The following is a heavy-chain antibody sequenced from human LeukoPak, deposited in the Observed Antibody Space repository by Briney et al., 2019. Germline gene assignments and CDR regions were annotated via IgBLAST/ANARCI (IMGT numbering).Heavy chain of an antibody. CDR1: GFTFNDYA. V-gene: IGHV3-23*01. CDR3: AKDYGSSGYYYGSGTADY. D-gene: IGHD3-22*01. Sequence: PGGSLRLSCAASGFTFNDYAMHWVRQAPGKGLEWVSAISGSGGSTYYADSVKGRFTISRDNSKNTLYLQMNSLRAEDTAVYYCAKDYGSSGYYYGSGTADYWGQGTLVTVSS. J-gene: IGHJ4*02. CDR2: ISGSGGST.